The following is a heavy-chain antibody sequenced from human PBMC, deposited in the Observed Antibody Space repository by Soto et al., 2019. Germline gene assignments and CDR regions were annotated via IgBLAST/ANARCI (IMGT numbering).Heavy chain of an antibody. J-gene: IGHJ4*02. CDR1: GFTFSSYA. CDR2: ISYDGSDK. Sequence: QVQLVESGGGVVQPGRSLRLSCAASGFTFSSYAMHWVRQAPGKGLEWVGVISYDGSDKYYADSVKGRFTISRDNSKNTLNLQMNSLRADDTAVYYCAKALGELSPESYDYWGQGTLITVSS. CDR3: AKALGELSPESYDY. V-gene: IGHV3-30*18. D-gene: IGHD3-16*02.